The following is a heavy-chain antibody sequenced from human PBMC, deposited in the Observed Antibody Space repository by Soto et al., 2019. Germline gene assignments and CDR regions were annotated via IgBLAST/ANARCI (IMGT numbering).Heavy chain of an antibody. D-gene: IGHD5-12*01. J-gene: IGHJ4*02. CDR1: GFTFSSYA. CDR2: ISYDGSNK. V-gene: IGHV3-30-3*01. CDR3: AGGYHLSSMVATTH. Sequence: GGSLRLSCAASGFTFSSYAMHWVRQAPGKGLEWVAVISYDGSNKYYADSVKGRFTISRDNSKNTLYLQMNSLRAEDTAVYYWAGGYHLSSMVATTHGGQGPRVTVS.